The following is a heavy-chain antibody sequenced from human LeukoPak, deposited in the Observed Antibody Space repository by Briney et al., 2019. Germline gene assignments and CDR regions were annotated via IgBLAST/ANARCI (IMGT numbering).Heavy chain of an antibody. J-gene: IGHJ4*02. CDR3: ARNSYDYIWGNYRTPDY. Sequence: ASVTVSCKASGYSFPSYGIRWVRQAPGQGLQWMGWISTYNGNTNYAQDLQGRVTMTTDTSTTTAYMELRSLRSDDTAVYYCARNSYDYIWGNYRTPDYWGQGTLVTVSS. CDR1: GYSFPSYG. V-gene: IGHV1-18*04. CDR2: ISTYNGNT. D-gene: IGHD3-16*02.